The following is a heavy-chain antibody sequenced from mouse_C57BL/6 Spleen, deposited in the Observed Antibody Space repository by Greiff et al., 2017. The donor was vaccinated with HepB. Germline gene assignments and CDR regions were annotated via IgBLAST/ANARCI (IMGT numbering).Heavy chain of an antibody. V-gene: IGHV5-16*01. J-gene: IGHJ2*01. CDR3: AREGEEYHFDY. CDR2: INYDGSST. CDR1: GFTFSDYY. Sequence: EVKLVESEGGLVQPGSSMKLSCTASGFTFSDYYMAWVRQVPEKGLEWVANINYDGSSTYYLDSLKSRFIISRDNAKNILYLQMSSLKSEDTATYYCAREGEEYHFDYWGQGTTLTVSS. D-gene: IGHD5-1*01.